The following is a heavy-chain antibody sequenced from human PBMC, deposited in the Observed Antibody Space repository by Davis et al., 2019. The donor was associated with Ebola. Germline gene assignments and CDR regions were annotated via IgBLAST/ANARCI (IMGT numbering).Heavy chain of an antibody. J-gene: IGHJ4*02. D-gene: IGHD1-1*01. V-gene: IGHV3-23*01. CDR1: GFTFSSHA. CDR3: ARGSENWNYVDY. Sequence: GESLKISCSASGFTFSSHAMSWVRQAPGEGLEWVSAISGGGSSAYYADSVKGRFTISRDIAKNSLYLQMNSLRDEDTAVYYCARGSENWNYVDYWGQGTLVTVSS. CDR2: ISGGGSSA.